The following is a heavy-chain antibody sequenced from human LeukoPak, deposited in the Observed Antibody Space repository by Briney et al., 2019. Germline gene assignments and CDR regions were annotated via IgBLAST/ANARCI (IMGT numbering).Heavy chain of an antibody. V-gene: IGHV4-39*07. CDR3: ARDGTRSGSYDY. J-gene: IGHJ4*02. Sequence: SETLSLTCTVSGGSISTSSYYWGWIRQPPGKGLECIGNIYYSGSTYYNPSLKSRVTISVDTSKNQFSLKLSSVTAADTAVYYCARDGTRSGSYDYWGQGTLVTVSS. D-gene: IGHD1-26*01. CDR1: GGSISTSSYY. CDR2: IYYSGST.